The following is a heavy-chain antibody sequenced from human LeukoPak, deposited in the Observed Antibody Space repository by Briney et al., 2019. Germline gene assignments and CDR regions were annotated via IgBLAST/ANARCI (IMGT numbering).Heavy chain of an antibody. CDR1: GYTFTSYD. J-gene: IGHJ6*03. CDR3: ARGSITHCWFGELFSGYYYYYMDV. D-gene: IGHD3-10*01. CDR2: MNPNSGNT. V-gene: IGHV1-8*01. Sequence: ASVKVSCKASGYTFTSYDINWVRQATGQGLEWMGWMNPNSGNTGYAQKFQGRVTMTRNTSISTAYMELSSLRSEDTAVYYCARGSITHCWFGELFSGYYYYYMDVWGKGTTVTISS.